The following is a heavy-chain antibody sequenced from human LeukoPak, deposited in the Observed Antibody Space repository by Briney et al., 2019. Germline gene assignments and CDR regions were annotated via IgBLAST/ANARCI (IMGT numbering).Heavy chain of an antibody. CDR2: INSDGGST. Sequence: GRSLRLSCAASGFTFSSYGMHWVRQAPGKGLVWVSRINSDGGSTSYADSVKGRFTISRDNAKNTLYLQMNSLRAEDTAVYYCARRIQGMAPYYFDYWGQGTLVTVSS. CDR3: ARRIQGMAPYYFDY. CDR1: GFTFSSYG. J-gene: IGHJ4*02. D-gene: IGHD5-24*01. V-gene: IGHV3-74*01.